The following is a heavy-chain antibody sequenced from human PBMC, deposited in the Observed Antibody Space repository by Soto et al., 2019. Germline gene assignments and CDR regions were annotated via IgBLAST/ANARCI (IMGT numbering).Heavy chain of an antibody. CDR1: GYTFTSYN. CDR2: INPSGGST. V-gene: IGHV1-46*01. D-gene: IGHD3-9*01. CDR3: ARATVIRSPGLNY. Sequence: ASVKVSCKASGYTFTSYNMHWGRQAPGQGLEWVGMINPSGGSTSYAQKFQGRVTMTRDTSTSTAYMELSSLRSEDTAVYYCARATVIRSPGLNYWGQGTLVTVSS. J-gene: IGHJ4*02.